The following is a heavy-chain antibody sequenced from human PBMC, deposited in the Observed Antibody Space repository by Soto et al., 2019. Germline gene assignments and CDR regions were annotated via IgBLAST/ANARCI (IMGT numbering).Heavy chain of an antibody. Sequence: SETLSLTCTVSGGSISSSSYYWGWIRQPPGKGLEWIGSIYYSGSTYYNPSLKSRVTISVDTSKNQFSLKLSSVTAADTAVHYCARNYYDSSGYYPYDAFDIWGQGTVVTVSS. D-gene: IGHD3-22*01. CDR3: ARNYYDSSGYYPYDAFDI. V-gene: IGHV4-39*01. CDR1: GGSISSSSYY. J-gene: IGHJ3*02. CDR2: IYYSGST.